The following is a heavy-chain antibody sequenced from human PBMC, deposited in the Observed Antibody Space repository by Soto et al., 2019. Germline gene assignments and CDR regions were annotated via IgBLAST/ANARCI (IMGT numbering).Heavy chain of an antibody. CDR3: ARGAAGTTTIFDP. CDR2: INPNSGGT. CDR1: GYTFTGYY. Sequence: ASVKVSCKASGYTFTGYYMHWVRQAPGQGLEWMGWINPNSGGTNYAQKFQGWVTMTRDTSISTAYMELSRLRSDDTAVYYCARGAAGTTTIFDPWGQGTLVTVSS. D-gene: IGHD6-13*01. V-gene: IGHV1-2*04. J-gene: IGHJ5*02.